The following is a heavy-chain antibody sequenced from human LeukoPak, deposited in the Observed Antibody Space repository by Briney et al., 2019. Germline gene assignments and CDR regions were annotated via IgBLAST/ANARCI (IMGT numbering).Heavy chain of an antibody. Sequence: PGGSLRLSCAASGFTFSSYGMHWVRQAPGKGLEWVAVISYDGSNKYYADSVKGRFTISRDNSKNTLYLQMNSLRAEDTAVYYCAKDGVRTAMGLYWGQGTLVTVSS. J-gene: IGHJ4*02. V-gene: IGHV3-30*18. CDR1: GFTFSSYG. CDR2: ISYDGSNK. D-gene: IGHD5-18*01. CDR3: AKDGVRTAMGLY.